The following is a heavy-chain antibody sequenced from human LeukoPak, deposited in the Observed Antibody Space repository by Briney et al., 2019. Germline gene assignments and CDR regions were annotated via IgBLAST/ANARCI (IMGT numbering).Heavy chain of an antibody. CDR3: ARDLGWGELPKYFDY. Sequence: PGGSLRLSCAASGFTFSSYEMNWVRQAPGKGLEWVSYISSSGSTIYYADSVKGRFTISRDNAKNSLYLQMNSLRAEDTAVYYCARDLGWGELPKYFDYWGQGTLVTVSS. CDR2: ISSSGSTI. J-gene: IGHJ4*02. D-gene: IGHD3-16*01. V-gene: IGHV3-48*03. CDR1: GFTFSSYE.